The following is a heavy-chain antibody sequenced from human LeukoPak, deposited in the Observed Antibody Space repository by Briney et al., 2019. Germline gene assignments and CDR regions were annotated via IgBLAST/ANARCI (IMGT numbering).Heavy chain of an antibody. CDR1: GGSISSGGYY. V-gene: IGHV4-39*01. J-gene: IGHJ4*02. CDR2: ISYSGST. D-gene: IGHD2-2*01. Sequence: SETLSLTCTVSGGSISSGGYYWGWIRQPPGKGLEWIGSISYSGSTYYNPPLKSRVTVSVNTSKNQFSLKLSSVTAADTAVYYCASPVVPAAIGRGFDSWGQGTLVTVSS. CDR3: ASPVVPAAIGRGFDS.